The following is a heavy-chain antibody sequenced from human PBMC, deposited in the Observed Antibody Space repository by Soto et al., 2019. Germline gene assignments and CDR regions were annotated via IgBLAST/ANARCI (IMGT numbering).Heavy chain of an antibody. CDR2: IYHSGST. V-gene: IGHV4-30-2*01. J-gene: IGHJ4*02. CDR1: GGSISSGGYS. CDR3: ARGQVVAAQH. Sequence: QLQLQESGSGLVKPSQTLSLTCAVSGGSISSGGYSWSWIRQPPGKGLEWISYIYHSGSTYYNPSPXGXVXTTXDSPKNQFSLKLSSVTAADTAVYYCARGQVVAAQHWGQGTLVTVSS. D-gene: IGHD2-15*01.